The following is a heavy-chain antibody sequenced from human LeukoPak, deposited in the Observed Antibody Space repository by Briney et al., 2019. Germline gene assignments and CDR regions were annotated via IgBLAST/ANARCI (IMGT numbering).Heavy chain of an antibody. D-gene: IGHD2/OR15-2a*01. CDR3: ARIHSEYHFDY. V-gene: IGHV1-2*02. CDR1: GYTFTCYY. J-gene: IGHJ4*02. CDR2: INSNSGDT. Sequence: ASVKVSCKASGYTFTCYYMHWVRQAPGQGLEWMGWINSNSGDTNYAQKFQGRVTMTRDTSISTAYLELNRLRSDDTAVYYCARIHSEYHFDYWGQGTLVTVSS.